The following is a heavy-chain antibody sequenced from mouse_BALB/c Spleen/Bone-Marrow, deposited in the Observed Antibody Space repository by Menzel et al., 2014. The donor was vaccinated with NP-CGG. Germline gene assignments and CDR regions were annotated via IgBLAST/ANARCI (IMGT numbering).Heavy chain of an antibody. Sequence: EVQGVESGGGLVQPGGSLKLSCATSGFTFSDYYMYWVRQTPEKGLEWVAYISNGGGSTYYPDTVKGRFTISRDNAKNTLYLQMSRLKSEDTAMYYCASTYYGNPFAYWGQGTLVTVSA. D-gene: IGHD2-10*01. CDR3: ASTYYGNPFAY. V-gene: IGHV5-12*02. CDR2: ISNGGGST. J-gene: IGHJ3*01. CDR1: GFTFSDYY.